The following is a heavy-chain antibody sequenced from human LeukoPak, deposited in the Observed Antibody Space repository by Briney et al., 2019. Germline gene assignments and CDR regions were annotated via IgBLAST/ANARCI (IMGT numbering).Heavy chain of an antibody. Sequence: VASVTVSCKASGYTFTGYYMHWVRQAPGQGLEWMGWINPNSGGTNYAQKFQGRVTMTRDTSISTAYMELSRLRSDDTAVYYCATKQWLVPEADYWGQGTLVTVSS. J-gene: IGHJ4*02. CDR2: INPNSGGT. D-gene: IGHD6-19*01. CDR3: ATKQWLVPEADY. CDR1: GYTFTGYY. V-gene: IGHV1-2*02.